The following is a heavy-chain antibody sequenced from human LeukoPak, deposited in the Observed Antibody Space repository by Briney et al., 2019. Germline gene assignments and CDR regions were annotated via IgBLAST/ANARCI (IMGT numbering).Heavy chain of an antibody. V-gene: IGHV3-7*04. Sequence: PGGSLRLSCAASGFTFSSYWMSWVRQAPGKGLEWVANIKQDGSEKYYVDSVKGRFTISRDNAKNSLYLQMNSLRAEDTAVYYCAWGGSYYPGAFDIWGQGTLVTVSS. J-gene: IGHJ3*02. CDR3: AWGGSYYPGAFDI. CDR2: IKQDGSEK. D-gene: IGHD1-26*01. CDR1: GFTFSSYW.